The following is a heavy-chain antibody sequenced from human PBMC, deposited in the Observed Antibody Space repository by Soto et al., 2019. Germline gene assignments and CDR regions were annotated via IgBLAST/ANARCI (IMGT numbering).Heavy chain of an antibody. J-gene: IGHJ4*02. CDR2: IYHSGST. CDR1: GNSISTTNW. D-gene: IGHD3-22*01. Sequence: SETLSLTCVVSGNSISTTNWWSWVRQSPGKGLEWIGEIYHSGSTNYNPSLKSRVTISVDRSKNQFSLKLSSVTAADTAVYYCARDVGYHYDGSPSGQFDFWGQGTLVTVSS. CDR3: ARDVGYHYDGSPSGQFDF. V-gene: IGHV4-4*02.